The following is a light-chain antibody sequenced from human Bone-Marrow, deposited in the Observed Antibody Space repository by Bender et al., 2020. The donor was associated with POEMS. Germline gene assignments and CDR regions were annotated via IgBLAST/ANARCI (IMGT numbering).Light chain of an antibody. CDR2: EGT. J-gene: IGLJ2*01. V-gene: IGLV2-23*01. CDR3: CSYVGSDTVVL. Sequence: QSALTQPASVSGSPGQSITISCTGTSSDVGSYNLVSWYQQHPGKAPKLIIYEGTKRASGVSYRFSASKSGNTASLTISGLQAEDEADYYCCSYVGSDTVVLFGGGTKVTV. CDR1: SSDVGSYNL.